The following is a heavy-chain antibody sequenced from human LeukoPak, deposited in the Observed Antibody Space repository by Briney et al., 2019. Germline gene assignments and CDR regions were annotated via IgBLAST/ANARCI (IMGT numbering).Heavy chain of an antibody. CDR1: GFSFSSYA. Sequence: GGSLRLSCAASGFSFSSYAMSWVRQAPGKGLEWVSGIIGGGGSTYYADSVKGRFTISGDNSRNTLFLQMNSLRAEDTAVYYCAHGAMYQLDYWGQGTLVTVSS. J-gene: IGHJ4*02. CDR3: AHGAMYQLDY. V-gene: IGHV3-23*01. D-gene: IGHD2-2*01. CDR2: IIGGGGST.